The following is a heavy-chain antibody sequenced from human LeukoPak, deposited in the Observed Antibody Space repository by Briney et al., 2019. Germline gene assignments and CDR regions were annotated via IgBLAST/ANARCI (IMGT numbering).Heavy chain of an antibody. D-gene: IGHD6-13*01. Sequence: PVGSLRLSCAVSGFIFSNYAMSWVRQAPGKGLEWVSAISGSGDTTYYADSVKGRFTISRDNSKNTLYLQMNSPRAEDTAVYYCAKDLVKAAADTDYWGQGTLVTVSS. J-gene: IGHJ4*02. CDR2: ISGSGDTT. CDR1: GFIFSNYA. CDR3: AKDLVKAAADTDY. V-gene: IGHV3-23*01.